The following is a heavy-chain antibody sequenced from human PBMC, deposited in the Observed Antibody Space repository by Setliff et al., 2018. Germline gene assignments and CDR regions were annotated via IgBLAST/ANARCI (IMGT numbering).Heavy chain of an antibody. CDR2: IYYSGST. D-gene: IGHD3-22*01. Sequence: SETLSLTCTVSGGSISSGGYYWSWIRQHPGKGLEWIGYIYYSGSTYYNPSLKSRVTISVDTSKNQFSLKLSPVTAADTAVYYCAREVGYYDSSGYPDVWGKGTTVTVSS. CDR3: AREVGYYDSSGYPDV. J-gene: IGHJ6*04. CDR1: GGSISSGGYY. V-gene: IGHV4-31*03.